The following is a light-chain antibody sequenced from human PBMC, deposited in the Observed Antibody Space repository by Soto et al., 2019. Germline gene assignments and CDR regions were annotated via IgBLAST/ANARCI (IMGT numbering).Light chain of an antibody. J-gene: IGLJ1*01. CDR2: KDS. CDR1: ALGKQY. V-gene: IGLV3-25*03. CDR3: QSADSSGTYV. Sequence: SYELTQPPSVSVSPGQTARITCSGDALGKQYAYWYQQKPGQAPLLVIYKDSERPSGIPERFSGFGSGTTVTLTISGVQAEDEADYYCQSADSSGTYVFGTGTKLTVL.